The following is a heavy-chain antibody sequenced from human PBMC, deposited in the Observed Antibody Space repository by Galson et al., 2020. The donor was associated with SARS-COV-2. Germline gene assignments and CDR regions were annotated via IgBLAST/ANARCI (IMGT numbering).Heavy chain of an antibody. D-gene: IGHD6-6*01. J-gene: IGHJ4*02. CDR1: GFTFSSYW. CDR3: AREFRSNSGY. Sequence: ALHGESLKISCAASGFTFSSYWMHWVRQAPGKGLVWVSRINSDGSSTGYADSVKGRFTISRDNAKNTLYLQMNSLRAEDTAVYYCAREFRSNSGYWGQGTLVTVSS. V-gene: IGHV3-74*01. CDR2: INSDGSST.